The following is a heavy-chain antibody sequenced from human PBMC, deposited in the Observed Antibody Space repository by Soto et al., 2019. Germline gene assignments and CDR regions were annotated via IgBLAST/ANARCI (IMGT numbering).Heavy chain of an antibody. J-gene: IGHJ6*02. CDR3: ARETAAGFFTYYYGMDV. CDR1: GYTFTCYG. CDR2: ISAYNGNT. Sequence: GASVKVSCKASGYTFTCYGISWVRQAPGQGLEWMGWISAYNGNTNYAQKLQGRVTMTTDTSTSTAYMELRSLRSDDTAVYYCARETAAGFFTYYYGMDVWGQGTTVTVSS. D-gene: IGHD6-13*01. V-gene: IGHV1-18*01.